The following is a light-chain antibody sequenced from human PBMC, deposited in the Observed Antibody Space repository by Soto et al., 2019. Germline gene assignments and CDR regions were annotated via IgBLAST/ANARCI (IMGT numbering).Light chain of an antibody. CDR3: QQYNSYSGYT. CDR2: NAS. CDR1: QSVSRW. J-gene: IGKJ2*01. V-gene: IGKV1-5*01. Sequence: DIHMTQSPSTLSASVCDRVTITCRASQSVSRWLAWYQQKPGKAPKFLIYNASSLQSGVPSRFSGSGSGTEFTLTISSLQPDDFTTYYCQQYNSYSGYTFGQGTKVDIK.